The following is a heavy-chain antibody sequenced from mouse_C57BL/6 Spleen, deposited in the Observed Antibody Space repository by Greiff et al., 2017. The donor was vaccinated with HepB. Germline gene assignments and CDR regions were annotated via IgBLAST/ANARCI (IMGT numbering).Heavy chain of an antibody. Sequence: QVQLQQSGAELVKPGASVKMSCKASGYTFTSYWITWVKQRPGQGLEWIGDIYPGSGSTNYNEKFKSKATLTVDTSSSTAYMQLSSLTSEDSAVYYCARNYDYDDAMDYWGQGTSVTVSS. V-gene: IGHV1-55*01. D-gene: IGHD2-4*01. CDR3: ARNYDYDDAMDY. J-gene: IGHJ4*01. CDR1: GYTFTSYW. CDR2: IYPGSGST.